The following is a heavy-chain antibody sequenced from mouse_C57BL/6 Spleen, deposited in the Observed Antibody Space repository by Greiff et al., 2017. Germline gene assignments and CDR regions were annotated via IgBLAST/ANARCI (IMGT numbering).Heavy chain of an antibody. CDR2: IYPGDGDT. D-gene: IGHD1-1*01. CDR3: AREGSYWYFDV. V-gene: IGHV1-80*01. J-gene: IGHJ1*03. Sequence: VQLQQSGAELVKPGASVKISCKASGYAFSSYWMNWVKQRPGKGLEWIGQIYPGDGDTNYNGKFKGKATLTADKSSSTASMQLSSLTSEDSAVYFCAREGSYWYFDVWGTGTTVTVSS. CDR1: GYAFSSYW.